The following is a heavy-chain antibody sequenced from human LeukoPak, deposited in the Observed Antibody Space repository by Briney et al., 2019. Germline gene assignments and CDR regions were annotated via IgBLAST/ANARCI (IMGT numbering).Heavy chain of an antibody. CDR1: GFTFSSYA. Sequence: PGGSLRLSCAASGFTFSSYAMHRVRQAPGKGLEWVAIISFDGSNKYYADSVKGRFTISRDNSKNTLYPQMNSLRAEDTAVYYCARATAAGIYNRLDYWGQGTLVTVSS. J-gene: IGHJ4*02. CDR3: ARATAAGIYNRLDY. CDR2: ISFDGSNK. V-gene: IGHV3-30-3*01. D-gene: IGHD6-13*01.